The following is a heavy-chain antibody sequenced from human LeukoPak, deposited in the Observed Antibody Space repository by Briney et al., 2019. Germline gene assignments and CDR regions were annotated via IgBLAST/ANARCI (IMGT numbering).Heavy chain of an antibody. Sequence: SETLSLTCTVSGGSISSYYWSWIRQPPGKGLEWIGYIYYSGSTNYNPSLKSRVTISVDTSKNQFSLKLSSVTAADTAVYYCARVLAAAGTWPAQKNWFDPWGQGTLVTVSS. CDR1: GGSISSYY. CDR3: ARVLAAAGTWPAQKNWFDP. CDR2: IYYSGST. J-gene: IGHJ5*02. D-gene: IGHD6-13*01. V-gene: IGHV4-59*01.